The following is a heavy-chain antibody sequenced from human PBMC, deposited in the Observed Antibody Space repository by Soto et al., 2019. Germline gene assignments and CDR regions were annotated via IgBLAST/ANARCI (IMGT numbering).Heavy chain of an antibody. J-gene: IGHJ6*02. CDR2: ISYDGRSE. Sequence: QVQLVESGGGMIQPGKSLRLSCVASGFTFSNFGMHWVRQTPGKGLEWVAGISYDGRSESYVDSVRGRFTLSRDNSKNTLSLQIISLRPEDTGVYYCAIDLDVVMVLSATRGLDVWGQGTTVTVSS. V-gene: IGHV3-30*03. CDR3: AIDLDVVMVLSATRGLDV. CDR1: GFTFSNFG. D-gene: IGHD2-15*01.